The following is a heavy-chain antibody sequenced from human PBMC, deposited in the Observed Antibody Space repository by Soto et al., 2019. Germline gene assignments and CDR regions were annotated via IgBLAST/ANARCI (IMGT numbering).Heavy chain of an antibody. CDR2: IYPGDSNT. Sequence: PGESLKLSYAGSGYSFTHNFIGCVRQMHGKGLEWMGIIYPGDSNTRYSPSFQGQVTISADKSISTAYLQWSSLKASDTAMYYCARQGYCSSTSCYTVDSWGQGTRVTGSA. J-gene: IGHJ4*02. D-gene: IGHD2-2*02. CDR1: GYSFTHNF. CDR3: ARQGYCSSTSCYTVDS. V-gene: IGHV5-51*01.